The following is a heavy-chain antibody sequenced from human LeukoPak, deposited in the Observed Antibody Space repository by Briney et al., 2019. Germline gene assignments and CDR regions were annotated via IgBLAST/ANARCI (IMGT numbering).Heavy chain of an antibody. CDR2: IIPIFGTA. J-gene: IGHJ4*02. Sequence: SVKVSCKACGGTFSSYAISWVRQAPGQGLEGMGGIIPIFGTANYAQKFQGRVTITTDESTSTAYMELSSLRSEDTAVYYCAIAIVLRFLEWLSIDYWGQGTLVTVSS. D-gene: IGHD3-3*01. V-gene: IGHV1-69*05. CDR3: AIAIVLRFLEWLSIDY. CDR1: GGTFSSYA.